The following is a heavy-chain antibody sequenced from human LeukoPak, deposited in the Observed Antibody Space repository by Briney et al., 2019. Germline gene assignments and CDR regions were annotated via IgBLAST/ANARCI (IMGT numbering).Heavy chain of an antibody. CDR3: VRGWFGMDV. D-gene: IGHD6-19*01. Sequence: PGGSLRLSCAASGFTFSSYWMNWARQAPGKGLVWVSRINRDGSSTSYADSVKGRFIISRDNAKNTLYLQMNSLRAEDTAVYYCVRGWFGMDVWGQGTTVTVSS. V-gene: IGHV3-74*01. CDR2: INRDGSST. J-gene: IGHJ6*02. CDR1: GFTFSSYW.